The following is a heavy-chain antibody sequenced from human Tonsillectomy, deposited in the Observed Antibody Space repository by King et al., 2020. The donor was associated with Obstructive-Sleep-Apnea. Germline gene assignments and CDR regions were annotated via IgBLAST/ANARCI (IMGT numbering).Heavy chain of an antibody. CDR2: IWYDGSNK. V-gene: IGHV3-33*01. CDR1: GFTFSSYG. CDR3: ARDQRVTTKYYYYGMDV. D-gene: IGHD4-17*01. Sequence: VQLVESGGGVVQPGRSLRLSCAASGFTFSSYGMHWVRQAPGKGLEWVAVIWYDGSNKYYADSVKGRFTISSDNSKNTLYLQMNSLRAEDTAVYYCARDQRVTTKYYYYGMDVWGQGTTVTVSS. J-gene: IGHJ6*02.